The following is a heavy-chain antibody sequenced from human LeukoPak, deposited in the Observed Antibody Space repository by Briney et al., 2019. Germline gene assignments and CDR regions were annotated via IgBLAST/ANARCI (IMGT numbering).Heavy chain of an antibody. CDR1: GGTFSSYA. Sequence: ASVKVSCKASGGTFSSYAISWVRQAPGQGLEWMGRIIPILGIANYAQKFQGRVTMTRNTSISTAYMELSSLRSEDTAVYYCAREVGGYPDYWGQGTLVTVSS. CDR2: IIPILGIA. D-gene: IGHD5-12*01. V-gene: IGHV1-69*04. CDR3: AREVGGYPDY. J-gene: IGHJ4*02.